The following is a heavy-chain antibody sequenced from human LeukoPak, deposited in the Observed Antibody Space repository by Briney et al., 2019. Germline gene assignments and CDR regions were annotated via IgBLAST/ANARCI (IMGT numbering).Heavy chain of an antibody. CDR3: ARLGVTHSFDY. CDR1: GGTFSSYA. CDR2: IIPIFGTA. J-gene: IGHJ4*02. Sequence: ASVKVSCKASGGTFSSYAISWVRQAPGQGLEWMGGIIPIFGTANYAQKFQGRVTVTADESTSTAYMELSSLRSEDMAVYYCARLGVTHSFDYWGQGTLVTVSS. V-gene: IGHV1-69*01. D-gene: IGHD3-16*01.